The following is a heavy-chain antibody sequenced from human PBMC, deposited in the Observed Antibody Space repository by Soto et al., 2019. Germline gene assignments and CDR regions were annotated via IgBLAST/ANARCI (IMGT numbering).Heavy chain of an antibody. CDR2: IHYSGST. Sequence: SETLSLTCTVSGGSISSGGYYWSWIRQHPGKGLEWIGYIHYSGSTYYNPSLKSRVTISVDTSKNQFSLKLSSVTAADTAVYYCARASRSSWLRSGYDYWGQGTLVTVSS. D-gene: IGHD6-13*01. V-gene: IGHV4-31*03. CDR1: GGSISSGGYY. CDR3: ARASRSSWLRSGYDY. J-gene: IGHJ4*02.